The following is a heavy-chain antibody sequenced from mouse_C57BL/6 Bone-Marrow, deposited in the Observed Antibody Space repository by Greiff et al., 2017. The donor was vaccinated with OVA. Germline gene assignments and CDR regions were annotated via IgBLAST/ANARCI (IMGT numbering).Heavy chain of an antibody. CDR3: ARVYVCFAY. Sequence: EVQLQQSGPELVKPGASVKISCKASGYTFTDYYMNWVKQSHGKSLEWIGDINPNNGGTSYNQKFKGKATLTVDKSSSTAYMELRSLTSEDSAVYYCARVYVCFAYWGQGTLVTVSA. CDR1: GYTFTDYY. D-gene: IGHD1-1*01. CDR2: INPNNGGT. V-gene: IGHV1-26*01. J-gene: IGHJ3*01.